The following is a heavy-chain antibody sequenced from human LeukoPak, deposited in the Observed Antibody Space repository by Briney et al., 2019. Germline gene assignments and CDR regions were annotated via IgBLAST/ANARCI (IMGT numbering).Heavy chain of an antibody. J-gene: IGHJ4*02. Sequence: SETLSLTCAVYGGSFSGYYWSWIRQPPGKGLEWIGEINHSGSTNYNPSLKSRVTISVDTSKNQFSLKLSSVTAADTAVYYCASNGGWYGYYFDYWGQGTLVTVSS. CDR3: ASNGGWYGYYFDY. V-gene: IGHV4-34*01. CDR2: INHSGST. D-gene: IGHD6-19*01. CDR1: GGSFSGYY.